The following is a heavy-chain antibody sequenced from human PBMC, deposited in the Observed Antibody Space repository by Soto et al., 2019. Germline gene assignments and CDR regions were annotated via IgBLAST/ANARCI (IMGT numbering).Heavy chain of an antibody. V-gene: IGHV1-2*04. J-gene: IGHJ3*02. CDR2: INPNSGGT. D-gene: IGHD5-18*01. Sequence: GASVKVSCKASGYTFTGYYMHWVRQAPGQGLEWMGWINPNSGGTNYAQKFQGWVTMTRDTSISTAYMELSRLRSDDTAVYYCARERGYSYGRGAFGIWGQGTMVTVSS. CDR1: GYTFTGYY. CDR3: ARERGYSYGRGAFGI.